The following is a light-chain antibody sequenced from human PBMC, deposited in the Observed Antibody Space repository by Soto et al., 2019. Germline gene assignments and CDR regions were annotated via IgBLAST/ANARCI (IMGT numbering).Light chain of an antibody. Sequence: QAVVTQPPSASGTPGQRVTISCSGSSSNIGSNTVNWYQQLPGTAPKLLIYSNNQRPSGVPDRFSGCKSGTSASLAISGLQSEDEADYSCAAWDDSLNGVVFGGGTQLTVL. CDR1: SSNIGSNT. J-gene: IGLJ2*01. CDR2: SNN. V-gene: IGLV1-44*01. CDR3: AAWDDSLNGVV.